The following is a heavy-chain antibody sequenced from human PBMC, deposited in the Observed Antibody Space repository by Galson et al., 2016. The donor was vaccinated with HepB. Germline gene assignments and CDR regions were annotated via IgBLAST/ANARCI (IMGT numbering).Heavy chain of an antibody. J-gene: IGHJ6*02. CDR3: ARAYCGGDCLSYNILYQYGLDV. CDR2: IYWDDDK. D-gene: IGHD2-21*01. CDR1: GFSLSTRGVG. V-gene: IGHV2-5*02. Sequence: PALVKPTQTLTLTCTFSGFSLSTRGVGVGWIRQPPGEALEWLTLIYWDDDKRYNPSLKSRLTVTKDTSKSQVVLTMTNMDTVDTATYYCARAYCGGDCLSYNILYQYGLDVWGQGTTVTVSS.